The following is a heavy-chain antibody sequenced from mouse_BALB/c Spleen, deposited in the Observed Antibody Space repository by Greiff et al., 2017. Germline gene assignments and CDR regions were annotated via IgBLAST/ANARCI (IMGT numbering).Heavy chain of an antibody. Sequence: EVKLLESGPELEKPGASVKISCKASGYSFTGYNMNWVKQSNGKSLEWIGNIDPYYGGTSYNQKFKGKATLTVDKSSSTAYMQLKSLTSEDSAVYYCARQDYRYDWFAYWGQGTLVTVSA. CDR3: ARQDYRYDWFAY. CDR1: GYSFTGYN. J-gene: IGHJ3*01. D-gene: IGHD2-14*01. V-gene: IGHV1-39*01. CDR2: IDPYYGGT.